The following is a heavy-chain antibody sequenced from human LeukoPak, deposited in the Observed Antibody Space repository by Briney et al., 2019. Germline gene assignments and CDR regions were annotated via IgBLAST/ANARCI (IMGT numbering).Heavy chain of an antibody. CDR1: GFTFSSYA. D-gene: IGHD3-16*01. CDR3: AKDQRLIPAAFDI. Sequence: GGSLRLSCAASGFTFSSYAMSWVRQAPGKGLEWVSAISGSGGSTYYAGSVKGRFTISRDNSKNTLYLQMNSLRAEDTAVYYCAKDQRLIPAAFDIWGQGTMVTVSS. J-gene: IGHJ3*02. V-gene: IGHV3-23*01. CDR2: ISGSGGST.